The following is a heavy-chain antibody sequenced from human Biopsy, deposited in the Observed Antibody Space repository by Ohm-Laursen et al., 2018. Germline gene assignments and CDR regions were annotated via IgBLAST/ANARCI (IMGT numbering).Heavy chain of an antibody. D-gene: IGHD3-22*01. CDR2: IFYRGST. V-gene: IGHV4-39*01. Sequence: SDTLSLTCTVSGGPISNNNYYWGWIRQPPGKGLEWIGSIFYRGSTHYKPSLKSRVNISVDTSKNQFSLMLNSVTAADTAVYYCARDYDTSGYYYVFWGQGTLVTVSS. CDR3: ARDYDTSGYYYVF. CDR1: GGPISNNNYY. J-gene: IGHJ4*02.